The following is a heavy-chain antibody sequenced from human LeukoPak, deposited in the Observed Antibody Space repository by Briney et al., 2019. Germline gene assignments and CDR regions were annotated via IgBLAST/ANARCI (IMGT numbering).Heavy chain of an antibody. J-gene: IGHJ4*02. CDR1: GFTFSSYW. V-gene: IGHV3-7*01. CDR2: IKQDGSEK. CDR3: AREYYDSSGYEDGIDY. Sequence: GGSLRLSCAASGFTFSSYWMSWVRQAPGKGLEWVVNIKQDGSEKYYVDPVKGRFTISRDNAKNSLYLQMNSLRAEDTAVYYCAREYYDSSGYEDGIDYWGQGTLVTVSS. D-gene: IGHD3-22*01.